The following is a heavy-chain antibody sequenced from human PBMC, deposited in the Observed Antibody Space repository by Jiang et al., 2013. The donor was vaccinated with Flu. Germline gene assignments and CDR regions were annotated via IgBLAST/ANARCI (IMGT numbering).Heavy chain of an antibody. CDR1: GGSVSSGSYY. CDR3: ARDRFNWGVFPDAFDI. CDR2: IYYSGST. D-gene: IGHD7-27*01. J-gene: IGHJ3*02. V-gene: IGHV4-61*01. Sequence: GSGLVKPSETLSLTCTVSGGSVSSGSYYWSWIRQPPGKGLEWIGYIYYSGSTNYNPSLKSRVTISVDTSKNQFSLKLSSVTAADTAVYYCARDRFNWGVFPDAFDIWGQGTMVTVSS.